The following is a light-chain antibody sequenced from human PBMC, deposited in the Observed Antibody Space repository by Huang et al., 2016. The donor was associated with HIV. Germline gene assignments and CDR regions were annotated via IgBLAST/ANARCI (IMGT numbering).Light chain of an antibody. CDR1: QSVSST. V-gene: IGKV3-15*01. J-gene: IGKJ4*01. CDR2: GAS. Sequence: EIVMTQSPATLSVSPGETATLSCGASQSVSSTLAWYQQKPGQAPSPLIYGASTRATGVPARFSGSGSGTEFTLTISSLQSEDFAVYYCQHYYSWPLTFGGGTKVEIK. CDR3: QHYYSWPLT.